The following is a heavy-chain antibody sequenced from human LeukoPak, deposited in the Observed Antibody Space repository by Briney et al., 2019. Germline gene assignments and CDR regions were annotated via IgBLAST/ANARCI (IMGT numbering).Heavy chain of an antibody. V-gene: IGHV4-4*07. Sequence: SETLSLTCIVSDGSISSYYGDWIRQPAGKGLEWIGRIYSSGSTNYNPSLKSRVTMSVDTSKNQFSLNLISVTAADTAVYYCARGGWYFDLWGRGTLVTVSS. J-gene: IGHJ2*01. CDR3: ARGGWYFDL. CDR2: IYSSGST. CDR1: DGSISSYY.